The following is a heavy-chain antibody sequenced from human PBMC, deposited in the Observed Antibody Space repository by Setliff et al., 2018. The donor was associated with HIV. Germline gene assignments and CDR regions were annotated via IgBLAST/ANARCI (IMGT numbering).Heavy chain of an antibody. V-gene: IGHV4-4*08. CDR1: GGSISSYY. J-gene: IGHJ3*02. D-gene: IGHD5-12*01. CDR3: ARVLDSGYDRAFDI. CDR2: TYTSGST. Sequence: PSETLSLTCTVSGGSISSYYRSWIRQPPGKGLEWIGYTYTSGSTNYNPSLKSRVTISVDTSKNQFSLKLSSVTAADTAVYYCARVLDSGYDRAFDIWGQGTMVTVSS.